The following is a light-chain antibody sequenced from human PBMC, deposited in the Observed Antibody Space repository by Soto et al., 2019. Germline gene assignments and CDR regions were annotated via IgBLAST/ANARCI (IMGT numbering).Light chain of an antibody. CDR3: QLSYSTRR. Sequence: DIQMTQSPSSLSASVGDRVTITCRASQSISTNLNWFQQKPGKAPKLLIYAASSLQSGDPSRFSGSGTGTDFALTISTLQPVDFADYYLQLSYSTRRFGQG. V-gene: IGKV1-39*01. CDR1: QSISTN. J-gene: IGKJ1*01. CDR2: AAS.